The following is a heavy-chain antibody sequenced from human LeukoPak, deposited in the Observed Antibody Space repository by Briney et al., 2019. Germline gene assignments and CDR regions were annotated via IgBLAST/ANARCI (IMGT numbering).Heavy chain of an antibody. J-gene: IGHJ4*02. V-gene: IGHV3-9*01. D-gene: IGHD3-10*01. CDR2: ISWNSGSI. CDR3: AKGLWFGEFHPFDY. CDR1: GFTFDDYA. Sequence: GGSLRLSCAASGFTFDDYAMHWVRQAPGKGLEWVSGISWNSGSIVYADSVKGRFTISRDNAKNSLYLQMNSLRAEDTALYYCAKGLWFGEFHPFDYWGQATLVTVSS.